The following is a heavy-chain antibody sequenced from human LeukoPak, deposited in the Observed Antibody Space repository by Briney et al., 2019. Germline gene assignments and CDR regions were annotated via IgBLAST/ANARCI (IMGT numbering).Heavy chain of an antibody. V-gene: IGHV4-59*11. J-gene: IGHJ5*02. Sequence: SETLSLTCTVSGGSISSHYWTWIRQPPGKGLEWIGYIFYSGSTNYNPSLKSRVTISVDTSKNQFSLKLSSVTAADTAVYYCARDHSSSWYDPWGQGALVTVSS. D-gene: IGHD6-13*01. CDR3: ARDHSSSWYDP. CDR2: IFYSGST. CDR1: GGSISSHY.